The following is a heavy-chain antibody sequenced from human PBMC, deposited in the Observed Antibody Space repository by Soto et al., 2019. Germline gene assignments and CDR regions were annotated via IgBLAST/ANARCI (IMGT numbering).Heavy chain of an antibody. CDR3: ARSPRSSPYFDY. D-gene: IGHD6-13*01. Sequence: ASLKISCQCCGYTFSNFWIGWVRQLPGKGLEWMGIIYPGDHETRYSPSFHGKVTISADKSINTAYLQWNSLEASDTAFYFCARSPRSSPYFDYWGQGALVTVSS. CDR1: GYTFSNFW. V-gene: IGHV5-51*01. CDR2: IYPGDHET. J-gene: IGHJ4*02.